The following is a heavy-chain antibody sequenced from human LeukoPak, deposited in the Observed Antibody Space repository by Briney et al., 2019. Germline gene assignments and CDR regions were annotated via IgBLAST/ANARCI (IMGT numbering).Heavy chain of an antibody. J-gene: IGHJ4*02. CDR3: AKESLASDPFYFDY. V-gene: IGHV3-30*18. D-gene: IGHD2-21*01. CDR1: GFTFSRYS. CDR2: ISYDGTNK. Sequence: GGSLRLSCAASGFTFSRYSMNWVRQAPGKGLECVALISYDGTNKYYADSVKGRFTISRDNAKTTLFLQMNSLRPEDTAVYYCAKESLASDPFYFDYWGQGTLVTVSS.